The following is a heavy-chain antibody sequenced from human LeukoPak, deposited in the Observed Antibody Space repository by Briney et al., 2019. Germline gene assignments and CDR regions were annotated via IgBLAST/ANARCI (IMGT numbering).Heavy chain of an antibody. CDR1: GDSITSSSYY. J-gene: IGHJ5*02. D-gene: IGHD5-18*01. CDR3: ARGKKIQLWFDSVGSWFDP. V-gene: IGHV4-39*01. Sequence: SETLSLTCSVSGDSITSSSYYWGWIRQPPGKGLEGIGTIYYSGATYYNPSLKSQVTLSVDTSKNQFSLKLSSVTAADTAVYYCARGKKIQLWFDSVGSWFDPWGQGTLVTVSS. CDR2: IYYSGAT.